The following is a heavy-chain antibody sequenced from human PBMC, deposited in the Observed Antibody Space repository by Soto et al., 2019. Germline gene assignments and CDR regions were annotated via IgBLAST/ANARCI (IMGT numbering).Heavy chain of an antibody. Sequence: QVQLVQSGAEVKKPGASVKVSCKASGYTFTGYYMHWVRQAPGQGLEWMGWINPNSGGTNYAQKFQGWVTMTRDTSISTADMERSRLRSDATAVDYWAREGDSSGYYGLDVWGQGTTVTVSS. J-gene: IGHJ6*02. D-gene: IGHD3-22*01. CDR3: AREGDSSGYYGLDV. V-gene: IGHV1-2*04. CDR1: GYTFTGYY. CDR2: INPNSGGT.